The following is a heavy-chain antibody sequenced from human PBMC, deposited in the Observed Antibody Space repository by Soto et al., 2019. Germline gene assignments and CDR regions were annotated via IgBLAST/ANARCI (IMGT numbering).Heavy chain of an antibody. D-gene: IGHD1-20*01. V-gene: IGHV3-7*01. Sequence: GGSLRLSCAASEFTFDKYYMTWVRQAPGKGPEWVANIKPDGSEQYYVDSVKGRFTISRDNANNSLYLQMNSLRAEDTAVYFCARGNWNYHFAMDVWGQGTTVTVSS. CDR2: IKPDGSEQ. CDR3: ARGNWNYHFAMDV. J-gene: IGHJ6*02. CDR1: EFTFDKYY.